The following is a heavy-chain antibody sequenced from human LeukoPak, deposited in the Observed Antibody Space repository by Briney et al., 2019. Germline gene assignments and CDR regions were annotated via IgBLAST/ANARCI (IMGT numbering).Heavy chain of an antibody. Sequence: GASVKVSCKASGYTFTGYYMHWVRQAPGQGLEWMGWINPNSGGTNYAQKFQGRVTMTRDTSISTAYMELSRLRSDDTAVYYCASLEGIAAAGKEARYYYYYMDVWGKGTTVTVSS. CDR3: ASLEGIAAAGKEARYYYYYMDV. CDR1: GYTFTGYY. CDR2: INPNSGGT. J-gene: IGHJ6*03. D-gene: IGHD6-13*01. V-gene: IGHV1-2*02.